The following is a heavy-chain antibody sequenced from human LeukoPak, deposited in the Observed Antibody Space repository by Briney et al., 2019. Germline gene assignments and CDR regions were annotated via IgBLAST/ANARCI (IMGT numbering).Heavy chain of an antibody. D-gene: IGHD6-19*01. Sequence: PGGSLRLSCAASGFTFSTYGMHWVRQAPGKGLEWVSSISVGGDYIYYADSVRGRFTISRDNSKSTLYLQMNSLRAEDTAVYYCAKIAVSDLWYFDLWGRGTLVTVSS. CDR2: ISVGGDYI. CDR1: GFTFSTYG. CDR3: AKIAVSDLWYFDL. V-gene: IGHV3-23*01. J-gene: IGHJ2*01.